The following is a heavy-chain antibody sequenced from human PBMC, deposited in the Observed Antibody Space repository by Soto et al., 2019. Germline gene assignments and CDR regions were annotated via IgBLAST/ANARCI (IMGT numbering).Heavy chain of an antibody. V-gene: IGHV1-3*01. CDR3: ARTIVVVVAATHPPDY. CDR2: INAGNGNT. J-gene: IGHJ4*02. Sequence: ASVKVSCKASGYTFTSYAMHWVRQAPGQRLEWMGWINAGNGNTKYSQKFQGRVTITRDTSASTAYMELSSLRSEDTAVYYCARTIVVVVAATHPPDYWGQGTLVTVSS. D-gene: IGHD2-15*01. CDR1: GYTFTSYA.